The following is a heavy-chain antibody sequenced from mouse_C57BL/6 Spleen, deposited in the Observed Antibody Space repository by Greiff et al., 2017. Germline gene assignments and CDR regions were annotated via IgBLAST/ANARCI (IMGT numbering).Heavy chain of an antibody. Sequence: VHVKQSGAELVKPGASVKLSCTASGFNIKDYYMHWVKQRTEQGLEWIGRIDPEDGETKYAPKFQGKATITADTSSNTAYLQLSSLTSEDTAVYYCARGDYYGSSSYAMDYWGQGTSVTVSS. CDR1: GFNIKDYY. V-gene: IGHV14-2*01. CDR3: ARGDYYGSSSYAMDY. J-gene: IGHJ4*01. D-gene: IGHD1-1*01. CDR2: IDPEDGET.